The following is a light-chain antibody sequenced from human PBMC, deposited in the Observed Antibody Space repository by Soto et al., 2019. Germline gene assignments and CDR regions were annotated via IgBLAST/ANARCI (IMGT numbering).Light chain of an antibody. V-gene: IGLV2-14*01. CDR3: SSYTSSSTLVV. CDR2: EVS. J-gene: IGLJ2*01. CDR1: SSDVGGYNY. Sequence: QSALTQPASVSGSPGQSITISCTGTSSDVGGYNYVSWYQQHPGKAPKLMIYEVSNRPSGVSNRFSGSKSGNTASLTISGLQAEDEADYYCSSYTSSSTLVVFGGGINLTVL.